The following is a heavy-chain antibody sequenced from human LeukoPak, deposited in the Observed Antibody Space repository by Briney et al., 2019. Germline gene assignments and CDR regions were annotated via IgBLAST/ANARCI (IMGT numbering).Heavy chain of an antibody. Sequence: GGPLSLSVPASGLTFSTKARSWFGKAPGKGRKGSQPISGSGGSTYYADSVKGRFTISRDNSKNTLYLQMNSLRAEDTAVYYCAKDTYSSGWYVRGLFDYWGQGTLVTVSS. V-gene: IGHV3-23*01. D-gene: IGHD6-19*01. J-gene: IGHJ4*02. CDR2: ISGSGGST. CDR3: AKDTYSSGWYVRGLFDY. CDR1: GLTFSTKA.